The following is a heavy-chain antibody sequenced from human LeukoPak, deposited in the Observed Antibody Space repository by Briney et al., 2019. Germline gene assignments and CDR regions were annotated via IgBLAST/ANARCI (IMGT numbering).Heavy chain of an antibody. J-gene: IGHJ4*02. D-gene: IGHD2-15*01. Sequence: ASVKVSCKASGYTFTTYAMHWVRQAPGQRLEWMGWINAGNGNTKYSQKFQDRVTITRDTSANTAYMGLSSLRSEDTAVYYCARDSTKKALVVPATPHYWGQGTLVTVTS. CDR3: ARDSTKKALVVPATPHY. CDR2: INAGNGNT. V-gene: IGHV1-3*01. CDR1: GYTFTTYA.